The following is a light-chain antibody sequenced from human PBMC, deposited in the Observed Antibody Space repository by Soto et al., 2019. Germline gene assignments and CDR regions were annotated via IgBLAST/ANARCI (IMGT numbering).Light chain of an antibody. V-gene: IGKV3-20*01. J-gene: IGKJ1*01. Sequence: EVVLTQSPGTLSLSPGERATLSCRASQSVSSNYLAWYQHKPGQAPRLLIYGASDRAAGIPDRFGGGGSGTDFTLTISRLEPEDFAVYYCQQYGGSLSWTFGQGTKVEIK. CDR3: QQYGGSLSWT. CDR2: GAS. CDR1: QSVSSNY.